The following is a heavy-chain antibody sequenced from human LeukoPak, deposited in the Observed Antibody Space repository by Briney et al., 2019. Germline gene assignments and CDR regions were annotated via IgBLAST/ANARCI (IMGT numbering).Heavy chain of an antibody. J-gene: IGHJ6*02. CDR3: ARDREMATSENYYYGMDV. CDR1: GGSISSYY. D-gene: IGHD5-24*01. V-gene: IGHV4-59*01. Sequence: SETLSLTCTVSGGSISSYYWSWIRQPPGKGLEWIGYIYYSGSTNYNPSLKSRVTISVDTSKNQFSLKLSSVTAADTAVYYCARDREMATSENYYYGMDVWGQGTTVTVSS. CDR2: IYYSGST.